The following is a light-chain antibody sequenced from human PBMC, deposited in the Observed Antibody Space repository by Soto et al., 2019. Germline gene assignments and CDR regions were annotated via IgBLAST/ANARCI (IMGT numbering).Light chain of an antibody. J-gene: IGKJ3*01. V-gene: IGKV1-9*01. Sequence: DIQLTQSPSFVSASVGDRVTITCRASQGSSSYLAWYQQKPGKAPKLLIYAASTLQSGVPSRFSGSGSGTEFTLTISSLQPEDFATYYCQQLNSYLFTFGPGTKVDIK. CDR2: AAS. CDR3: QQLNSYLFT. CDR1: QGSSSY.